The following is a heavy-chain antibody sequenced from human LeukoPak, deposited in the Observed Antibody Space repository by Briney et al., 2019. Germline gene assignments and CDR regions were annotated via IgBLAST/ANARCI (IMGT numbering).Heavy chain of an antibody. D-gene: IGHD5/OR15-5a*01. V-gene: IGHV4-61*02. J-gene: IGHJ4*02. CDR1: GGSISGGTYY. CDR2: IYTRDST. CDR3: AREVAPSRVDIDS. Sequence: SQTLSLTCTVSGGSISGGTYYWRWIRQPAGKGLEWIGRIYTRDSTYYNPSLRSRVTISIDTSKNQFSLKLSSVTAADTAVYYCAREVAPSRVDIDSWGQGTLVTVSS.